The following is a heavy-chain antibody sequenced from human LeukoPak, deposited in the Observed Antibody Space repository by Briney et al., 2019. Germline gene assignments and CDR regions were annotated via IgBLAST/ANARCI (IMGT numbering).Heavy chain of an antibody. CDR1: GGTVSSSYA. V-gene: IGHV1-69*06. Sequence: SVKVSCKASGGTVSSSYAISWVRQAPGQGLEWMGRIVPMFGTVNYAQKFQGRLTITADISTSIAYMELSSLRSEDSAVFYCAREWEYWGQGTLVTVSS. CDR3: AREWEY. J-gene: IGHJ4*02. CDR2: IVPMFGTV. D-gene: IGHD1-26*01.